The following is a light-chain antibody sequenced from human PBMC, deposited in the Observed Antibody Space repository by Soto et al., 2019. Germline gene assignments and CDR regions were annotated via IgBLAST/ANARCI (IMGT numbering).Light chain of an antibody. J-gene: IGLJ2*01. CDR1: SSNIGSNY. CDR2: RNN. CDR3: GAWDDSLSAYVV. Sequence: QSVLTQPPSASGTPGQRVTISCSGSSSNIGSNYVYWYQQLPGTAPKLLIYRNNQRPSGVPDRFSGSKSGTSASLAISGLRSEDEADYYCGAWDDSLSAYVVFGGGTKLTVL. V-gene: IGLV1-47*01.